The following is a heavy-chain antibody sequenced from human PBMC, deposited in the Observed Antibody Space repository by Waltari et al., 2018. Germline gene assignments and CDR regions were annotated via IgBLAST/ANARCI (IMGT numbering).Heavy chain of an antibody. J-gene: IGHJ4*02. Sequence: EVQLVQSGAEVKKPGESLRISCKGSGYTFTSTWITWVRQMPGKGLEWMGRIDPSDSYTNYRPSFQGHVTISADKSISTAYLQWSSLKASDTAMYYCARQTAYSFPDYSSPFDYWGQGTLVTVSS. V-gene: IGHV5-10-1*03. CDR2: IDPSDSYT. D-gene: IGHD4-4*01. CDR3: ARQTAYSFPDYSSPFDY. CDR1: GYTFTSTW.